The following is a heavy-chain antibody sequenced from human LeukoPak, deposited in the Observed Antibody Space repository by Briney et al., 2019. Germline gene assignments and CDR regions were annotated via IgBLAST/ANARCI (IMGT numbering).Heavy chain of an antibody. J-gene: IGHJ3*02. CDR2: IGSSSSSI. CDR3: ASETMEAFDI. V-gene: IGHV3-21*01. D-gene: IGHD3-10*01. Sequence: GGSLRLSCAASGFTFSSYSMNWVRQAPGKGLEWVSSIGSSSSSIYYADSVKGRFTISRDNPKNSLYLQLNSLRAEDTAVYYCASETMEAFDIWGQGTMITVSS. CDR1: GFTFSSYS.